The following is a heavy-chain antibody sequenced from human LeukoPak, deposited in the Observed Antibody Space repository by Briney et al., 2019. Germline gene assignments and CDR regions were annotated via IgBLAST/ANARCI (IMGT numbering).Heavy chain of an antibody. CDR1: GYTFTSYG. CDR3: ARKHIGAYGGNLYYFDY. Sequence: ASVTVSCKASGYTFTSYGISWVRQAPGQGLEWMGWISAYNGNTNYAQKLQGRVTMTTDTSTSTAYMELRSLRSDDTAVYYCARKHIGAYGGNLYYFDYWGQGTLVTVSS. J-gene: IGHJ4*02. CDR2: ISAYNGNT. D-gene: IGHD4-23*01. V-gene: IGHV1-18*01.